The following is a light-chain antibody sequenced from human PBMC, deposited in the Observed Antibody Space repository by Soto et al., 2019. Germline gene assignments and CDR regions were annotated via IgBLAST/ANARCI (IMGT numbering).Light chain of an antibody. V-gene: IGKV3-20*01. CDR1: ESVGDY. CDR3: QQYVTSPAIT. CDR2: GAT. Sequence: PWERATLSCWASESVGDYLAWYQQKPGQAPRLLIYGATKRTSGTPDRFSGTGSETAFTLAISRLEPGDFAVYYCQQYVTSPAITFGQGTRLEIK. J-gene: IGKJ5*01.